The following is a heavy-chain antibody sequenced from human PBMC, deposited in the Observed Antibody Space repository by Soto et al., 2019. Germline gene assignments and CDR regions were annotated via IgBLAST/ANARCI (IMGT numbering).Heavy chain of an antibody. CDR3: ARDSYSGSH. CDR1: GFTFSDYY. D-gene: IGHD1-26*01. J-gene: IGHJ4*02. Sequence: TGGSRRLSCAASGFTFSDYYMSGIRQAPGKGLEWVSYISISSSYTNYADSVKGRFTISRDNAKNSLYLQMNSLRAEDTAVYYCARDSYSGSHWGQGTLVTVSS. CDR2: ISISSSYT. V-gene: IGHV3-11*06.